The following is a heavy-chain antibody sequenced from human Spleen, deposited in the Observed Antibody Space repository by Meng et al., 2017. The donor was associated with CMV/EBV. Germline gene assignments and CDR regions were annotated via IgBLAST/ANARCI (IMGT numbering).Heavy chain of an antibody. CDR1: GASFSDFD. Sequence: AVSGASFSDFDWSWIRQSRGRGLEWSGEINHSGSTNYSPSLKSRVTMSLDTSKRQFSLQLKSVTAADTALYFCATVGYAGNPRPFQHWGQGTLVTVSS. J-gene: IGHJ1*01. V-gene: IGHV4-34*01. CDR3: ATVGYAGNPRPFQH. D-gene: IGHD4-23*01. CDR2: INHSGST.